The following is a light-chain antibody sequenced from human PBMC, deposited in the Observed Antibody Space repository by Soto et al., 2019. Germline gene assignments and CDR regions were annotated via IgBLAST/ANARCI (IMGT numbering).Light chain of an antibody. CDR1: QSISSW. Sequence: DIQMTQSPSTLSASVGDRVPSTCRTSQSISSWLAWYKQKPGKAPKLLIYKASRLESVVPSRFSGSGSETSFNRTISSLQPDDLETYYCQHYISFPWTVGQGTKVEI. J-gene: IGKJ1*01. V-gene: IGKV1-5*03. CDR2: KAS. CDR3: QHYISFPWT.